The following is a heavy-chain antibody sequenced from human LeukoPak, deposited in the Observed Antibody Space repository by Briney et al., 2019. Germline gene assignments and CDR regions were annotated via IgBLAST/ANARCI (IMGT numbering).Heavy chain of an antibody. D-gene: IGHD6-25*01. J-gene: IGHJ4*02. CDR2: IKSKTTGGTT. CDR1: GFSFSNAW. Sequence: GGSLRLSCAASGFSFSNAWMTWVRQAPGKGLEWVGRIKSKTTGGTTDYAAPVKGRFTISRDDSKNTLYLQMNSLKTEDTAVYYCTTGSDHVDYWGQGTLVTVSS. CDR3: TTGSDHVDY. V-gene: IGHV3-15*01.